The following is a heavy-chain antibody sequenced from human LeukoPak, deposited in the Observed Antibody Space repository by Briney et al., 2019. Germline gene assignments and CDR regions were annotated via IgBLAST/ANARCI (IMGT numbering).Heavy chain of an antibody. CDR3: AKTGSGWYFDY. CDR1: GFTFSSYV. D-gene: IGHD6-19*01. Sequence: GGSLRLSCAASGFTFSSYVMHWVRQAPGKGLEWVAVIPYDGSNKYYADSVKGRFTISRDNSKNTLYLQMNSLRPEDTSVYYCAKTGSGWYFDYWGQGTLVTVSS. CDR2: IPYDGSNK. V-gene: IGHV3-30*18. J-gene: IGHJ4*02.